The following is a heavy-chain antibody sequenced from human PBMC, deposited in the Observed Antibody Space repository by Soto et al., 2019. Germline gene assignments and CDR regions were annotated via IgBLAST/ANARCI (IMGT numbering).Heavy chain of an antibody. V-gene: IGHV3-11*06. D-gene: IGHD1-26*01. CDR3: ATDGGGTDSGGPYYYFFGLDV. CDR1: GFAFSDHF. Sequence: LRLSCAASGFAFSDHFMTWIRQAPGKGLEWISYISSGSTYTKYADSVKGRITISRDDAKNSLYLQMHSLRAEDTAVYYCATDGGGTDSGGPYYYFFGLDVWGQGTAVTVSS. J-gene: IGHJ6*02. CDR2: ISSGSTYT.